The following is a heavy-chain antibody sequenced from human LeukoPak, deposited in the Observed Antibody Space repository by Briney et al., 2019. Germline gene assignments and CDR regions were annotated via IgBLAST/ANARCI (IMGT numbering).Heavy chain of an antibody. D-gene: IGHD2-2*01. CDR1: GGSISSYY. V-gene: IGHV4-59*01. CDR2: IYYSGST. CDR3: ARDRGYHLFDY. Sequence: SETLSLTCTVSGGSISSYYWSWIRQPPGKGLEWIGYIYYSGSTNYNPSLKSRVTISVDTSKNPFSLKLSSVTAADTAVYYCARDRGYHLFDYWGQGTLVTVSS. J-gene: IGHJ4*02.